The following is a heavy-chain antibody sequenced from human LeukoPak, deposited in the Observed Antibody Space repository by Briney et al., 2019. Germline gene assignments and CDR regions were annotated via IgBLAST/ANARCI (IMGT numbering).Heavy chain of an antibody. CDR2: IIPIFGTA. J-gene: IGHJ6*03. CDR1: GGTFSNYA. Sequence: SVKVSCKASGGTFSNYAISWVRQAPGQGREWMGGIIPIFGTAKYAQKFQGRITIATDESTRTADMELSTQRSEDTAVYYWATGERWLPHRVYYDYYMDVGAKGTTVIVSS. D-gene: IGHD5-24*01. CDR3: ATGERWLPHRVYYDYYMDV. V-gene: IGHV1-69*05.